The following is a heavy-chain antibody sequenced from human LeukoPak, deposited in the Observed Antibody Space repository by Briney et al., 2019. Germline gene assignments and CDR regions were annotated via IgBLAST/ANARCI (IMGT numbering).Heavy chain of an antibody. V-gene: IGHV4-34*01. CDR2: INHSGST. Sequence: SETLSLTCAVYGGSFSGYYWSWIRQPPGKGLEWIGEINHSGSTNYNPSLKSRVTISVDTSKNQFSLKLSSVTAADTAVYYCARGYCSSTSCSSGLDPWGQGTLVTVSS. CDR3: ARGYCSSTSCSSGLDP. J-gene: IGHJ5*02. CDR1: GGSFSGYY. D-gene: IGHD2-2*01.